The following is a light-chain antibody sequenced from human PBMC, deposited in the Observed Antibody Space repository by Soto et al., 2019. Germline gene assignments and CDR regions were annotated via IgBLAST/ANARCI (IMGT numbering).Light chain of an antibody. J-gene: IGKJ2*01. CDR2: DAS. CDR1: QSVNTY. V-gene: IGKV3-11*01. Sequence: EIVLTQSPATLSLSPGESATLSCRASQSVNTYLAWYRQKPGQSPRLLIYDASSRATGIPARFSGSGSRTDFTLTITSLEPDDFAVYYCQQRTTWPGTFGQGTKLEIK. CDR3: QQRTTWPGT.